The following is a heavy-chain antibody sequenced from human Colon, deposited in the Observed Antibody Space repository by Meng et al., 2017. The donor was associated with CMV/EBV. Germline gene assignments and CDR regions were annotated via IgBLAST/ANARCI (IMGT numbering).Heavy chain of an antibody. Sequence: GPLRLSCTVSGGSIRNYYWSWIRQSPGKELEWIGYIYSNGGTNYSPSLKSRVTISVDTSKNQFSLRLNSVTAADTAVYYCAGNVEVLPTAKVLWDSWGQGMLVTVSS. CDR2: IYSNGGT. CDR1: GGSIRNYY. D-gene: IGHD2-2*01. J-gene: IGHJ4*02. V-gene: IGHV4-59*01. CDR3: AGNVEVLPTAKVLWDS.